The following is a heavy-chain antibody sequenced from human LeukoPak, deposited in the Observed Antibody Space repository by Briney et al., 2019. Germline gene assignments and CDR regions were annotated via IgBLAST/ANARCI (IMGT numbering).Heavy chain of an antibody. V-gene: IGHV3-23*01. D-gene: IGHD3-10*01. Sequence: GGSLRLSCVASGITFSSYAMSWVRQAPGQGLEWVSAINGGADSTYYADSVKGRFTISRDNSKNTLFLQMNSLRVEDRAVHYCAKWGAQSGNYRVVDCWGRGTLVTVSS. J-gene: IGHJ4*02. CDR3: AKWGAQSGNYRVVDC. CDR1: GITFSSYA. CDR2: INGGADST.